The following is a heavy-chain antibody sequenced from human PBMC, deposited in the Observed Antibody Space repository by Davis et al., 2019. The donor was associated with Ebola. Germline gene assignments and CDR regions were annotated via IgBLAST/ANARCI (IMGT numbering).Heavy chain of an antibody. J-gene: IGHJ4*02. Sequence: AASVKVSCKASGYTFSRDGISWVRLAPGQGLEWMGWISFYNGNTRYAEQFQGRVTMTTDTATTTAYMEVGSLRSDDTAVYYCARAQFPTTSDHWGQGTLVTVSS. CDR2: ISFYNGNT. V-gene: IGHV1-18*01. D-gene: IGHD1-1*01. CDR1: GYTFSRDG. CDR3: ARAQFPTTSDH.